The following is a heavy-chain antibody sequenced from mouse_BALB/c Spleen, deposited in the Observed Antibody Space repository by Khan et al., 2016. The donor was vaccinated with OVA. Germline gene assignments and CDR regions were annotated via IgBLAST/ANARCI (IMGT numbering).Heavy chain of an antibody. CDR3: ARQNYYGYALDY. CDR2: ISYSGNT. V-gene: IGHV3-2*02. J-gene: IGHJ4*01. D-gene: IGHD1-1*01. Sequence: EVQLVESGPGLVKPSQSLSLTCTVTGYSITSNYAWSWIRQFPGNKLEWMGYISYSGNTNYNPSLKSRISVTRDTSKNQFFLQLNSVTTEDTATYYCARQNYYGYALDYWGQGTSVTVSS. CDR1: GYSITSNYA.